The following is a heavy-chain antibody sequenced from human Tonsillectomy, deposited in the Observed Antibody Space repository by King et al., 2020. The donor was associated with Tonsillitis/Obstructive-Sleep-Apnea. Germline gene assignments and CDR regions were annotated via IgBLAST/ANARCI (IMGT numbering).Heavy chain of an antibody. D-gene: IGHD2-15*01. V-gene: IGHV1-69*01. J-gene: IGHJ6*03. CDR1: GGTFSSYA. Sequence: VQLVQSGAEVKKPGSSVKVSCKASGGTFSSYAISWVRQAPGQGLEWMGGIIPIFGTANYAQKFQGRVTITADESTSTAYMELSGLRSEDTAVYYCARGEGYCSGGSCYYYYYYMDVWGKGTTVTVSS. CDR3: ARGEGYCSGGSCYYYYYYMDV. CDR2: IIPIFGTA.